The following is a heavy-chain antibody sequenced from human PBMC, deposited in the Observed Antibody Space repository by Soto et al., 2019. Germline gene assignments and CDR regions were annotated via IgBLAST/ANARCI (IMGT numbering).Heavy chain of an antibody. CDR3: ARLIVVPAAIGIYYFDY. J-gene: IGHJ4*02. CDR2: IKQDGSEK. D-gene: IGHD2-2*01. CDR1: GFTFSSYW. V-gene: IGHV3-7*01. Sequence: PGGSLRLSCAASGFTFSSYWMSWVRQAPGKGLEWVANIKQDGSEKYYVDSVKGRFTISRDNAKNSLYLQMNSLRAEDTAVYYCARLIVVPAAIGIYYFDYWGQGTLVTVSS.